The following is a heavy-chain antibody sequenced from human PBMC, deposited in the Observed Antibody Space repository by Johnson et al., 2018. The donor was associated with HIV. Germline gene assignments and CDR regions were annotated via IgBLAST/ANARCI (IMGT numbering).Heavy chain of an antibody. V-gene: IGHV3-30*03. Sequence: VQLVESGGGLIQPGGSLRLSCAASGFPFSNYGMHWVRQAPGKGLEWVAVISYDGTNKYYADSVKGRFTISRDNSKNTLFLEMNSLRAEDTAVYYCARSGLFVLVVYAPDVFDIWGQGTMVTVSS. CDR2: ISYDGTNK. D-gene: IGHD2-8*02. J-gene: IGHJ3*02. CDR1: GFPFSNYG. CDR3: ARSGLFVLVVYAPDVFDI.